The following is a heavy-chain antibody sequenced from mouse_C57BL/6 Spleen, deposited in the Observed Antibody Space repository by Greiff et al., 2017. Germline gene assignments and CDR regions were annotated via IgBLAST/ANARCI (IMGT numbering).Heavy chain of an antibody. CDR1: GYTFTSYW. CDR2: IDPSDSET. Sequence: VQLQQPGAELVRPGSSVKLSCKASGYTFTSYWMHWVKQRPIQGLEWIGNIDPSDSETHYNQKFKDKATLTVDKSSSTAYMQLSSLTSEDSAVYYCASTVVPYYAMDYWGQGTSVTVSS. V-gene: IGHV1-52*01. J-gene: IGHJ4*01. CDR3: ASTVVPYYAMDY. D-gene: IGHD1-1*01.